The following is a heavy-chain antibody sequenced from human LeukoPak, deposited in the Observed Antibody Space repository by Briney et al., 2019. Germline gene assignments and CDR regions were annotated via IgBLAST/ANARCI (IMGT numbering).Heavy chain of an antibody. CDR2: IYTSGST. D-gene: IGHD3-3*01. Sequence: PSETLSLTCTVSGGSISSGSYYWSWIRQPAGKGLEWIGRIYTSGSTNYNPSLKSRVTISVDTSKNQFSLKLSSVTAADTAVYYCARHPRTYKDNYDFWSGRLYYYYYIDVWGKGTTVTVSS. CDR1: GGSISSGSYY. V-gene: IGHV4-61*02. CDR3: ARHPRTYKDNYDFWSGRLYYYYYIDV. J-gene: IGHJ6*03.